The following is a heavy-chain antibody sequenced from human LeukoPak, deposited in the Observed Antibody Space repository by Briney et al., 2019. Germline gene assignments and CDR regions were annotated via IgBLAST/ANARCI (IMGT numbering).Heavy chain of an antibody. D-gene: IGHD6-19*01. CDR1: GFTFSSYW. V-gene: IGHV3-7*01. CDR2: IKQDGSEK. Sequence: PGGSLRLSCAASGFTFSSYWMSWVRQAPGKGLEWVANIKQDGSEKYYVDSVKGRFTISRDNAKNSLYLQMNSLRAEDTAVYYCARAIAVADDAFDIWGQGTMVTVSS. J-gene: IGHJ3*02. CDR3: ARAIAVADDAFDI.